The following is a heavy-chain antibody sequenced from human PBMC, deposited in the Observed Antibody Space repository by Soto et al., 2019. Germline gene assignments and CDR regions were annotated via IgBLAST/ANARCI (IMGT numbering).Heavy chain of an antibody. J-gene: IGHJ6*02. V-gene: IGHV5-51*01. D-gene: IGHD6-13*01. Sequence: PGESLKISCKGSGYSFTSYWIGWVRQMPGKGLEWMRIIYPGNSDTRYSPSFQGQVTISADKSISTACLQWSSLKASDTAMYYCARSGPRYSSPGALYYSGMDVWGQGTTVTVSS. CDR2: IYPGNSDT. CDR3: ARSGPRYSSPGALYYSGMDV. CDR1: GYSFTSYW.